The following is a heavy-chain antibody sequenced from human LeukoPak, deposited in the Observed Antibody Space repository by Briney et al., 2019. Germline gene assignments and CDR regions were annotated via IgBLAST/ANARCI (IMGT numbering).Heavy chain of an antibody. V-gene: IGHV1-46*01. CDR1: GYTFTSYY. CDR3: ARAIGNGYSSSWYYFDY. Sequence: ASVKVSCKASGYTFTSYYMHWVRQAPGQGLEWMGIINPSGGSTSYAQKFQGRVTMTRDMSTSTVYMELSSLRSEDTAVYYCARAIGNGYSSSWYYFDYWGQGTLATVSS. J-gene: IGHJ4*02. D-gene: IGHD6-13*01. CDR2: INPSGGST.